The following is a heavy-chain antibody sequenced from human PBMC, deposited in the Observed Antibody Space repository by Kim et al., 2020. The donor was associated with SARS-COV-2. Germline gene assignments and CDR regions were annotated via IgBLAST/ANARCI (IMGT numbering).Heavy chain of an antibody. V-gene: IGHV3-30*07. CDR3: ARDLGEYYYGSGSYEGGFDY. Sequence: RFTISRDNSKNTLYLQMNSLRAEDTAVYYCARDLGEYYYGSGSYEGGFDYWGQGTLVTVSS. J-gene: IGHJ4*02. D-gene: IGHD3-10*01.